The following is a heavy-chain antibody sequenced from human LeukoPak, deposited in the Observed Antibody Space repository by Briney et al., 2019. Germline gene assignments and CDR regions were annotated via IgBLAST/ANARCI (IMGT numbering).Heavy chain of an antibody. J-gene: IGHJ4*02. CDR2: IYYSGST. CDR1: GGSFSSYY. CDR3: ARDTRGATTVDY. Sequence: PSETLSLTCAVYGGSFSSYYWGWIRQPPGKGLEWIGSIYYSGSTYYNPSLKSRVTISVDTSKNQFSLKLSSVTAADTAVYYCARDTRGATTVDYWGQGTLVTVSS. V-gene: IGHV4-39*07. D-gene: IGHD1-26*01.